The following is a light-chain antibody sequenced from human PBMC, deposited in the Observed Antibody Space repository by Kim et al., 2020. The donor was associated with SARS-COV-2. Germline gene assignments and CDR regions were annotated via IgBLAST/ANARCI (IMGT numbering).Light chain of an antibody. CDR2: GVS. CDR1: HSVSSTS. V-gene: IGKV3-20*01. J-gene: IGKJ1*01. Sequence: SAGERATLSCRTSHSVSSTSLAWYQQKPGQAPRLLIYGVSSRATGSPDRFSGSGSGTDFTLTISRLEPEDFAVYYCQQYGTSPRTFGQGTKVDIK. CDR3: QQYGTSPRT.